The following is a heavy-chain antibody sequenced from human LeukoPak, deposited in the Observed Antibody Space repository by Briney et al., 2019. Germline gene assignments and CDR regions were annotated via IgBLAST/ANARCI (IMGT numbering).Heavy chain of an antibody. V-gene: IGHV3-23*01. J-gene: IGHJ4*02. CDR2: LIGSSGAT. CDR1: GFSFSNYA. CDR3: AKGAYDYIEIAYFDY. D-gene: IGHD5-12*01. Sequence: GGSLRLSCAASGFSFSNYAMNWVRQAPGKGLEWVAVLIGSSGATDYADSVKGRFTISRDNSNNTLFLQMNSLRAEDTAIYYCAKGAYDYIEIAYFDYWGQGALVTVSS.